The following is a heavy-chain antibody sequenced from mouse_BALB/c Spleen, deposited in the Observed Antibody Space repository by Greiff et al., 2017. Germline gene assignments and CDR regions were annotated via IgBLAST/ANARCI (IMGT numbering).Heavy chain of an antibody. CDR3: ARGEVRRDWYFDV. CDR2: ISCYNGAT. J-gene: IGHJ1*01. V-gene: IGHV1S34*01. D-gene: IGHD2-14*01. CDR1: GYSFTGYY. Sequence: LVKTGASVKISCKASGYSFTGYYMHLVKQSHGKSLEWIGYISCYNGATSYNQKFKGKATFTVDTSSSTAYMQFNSLTSEDSAVYYCARGEVRRDWYFDVWGAGTTVTVSS.